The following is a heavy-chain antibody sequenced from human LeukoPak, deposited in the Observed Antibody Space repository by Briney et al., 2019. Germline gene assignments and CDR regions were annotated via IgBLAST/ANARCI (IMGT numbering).Heavy chain of an antibody. Sequence: KSSETLSLTCTVSGGSISSSSYYWGWIRQPPGTGLEWIGSIYYSGSTYYNPSLKSRVTISEDTSKNQFILKLSSVTAADTAVYYCARHLGGSYSSDYYYYMDVWGKGTTVTVSS. D-gene: IGHD1-26*01. CDR1: GGSISSSSYY. CDR2: IYYSGST. V-gene: IGHV4-39*01. J-gene: IGHJ6*03. CDR3: ARHLGGSYSSDYYYYMDV.